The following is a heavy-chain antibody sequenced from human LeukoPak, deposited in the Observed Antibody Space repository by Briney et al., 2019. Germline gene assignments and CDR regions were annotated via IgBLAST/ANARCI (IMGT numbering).Heavy chain of an antibody. J-gene: IGHJ3*02. CDR3: AREYDISTAYAFDI. V-gene: IGHV4-4*07. CDR2: IYTSGTT. D-gene: IGHD3-9*01. Sequence: SENLSLTGTGSACSISSYYWSWLPQPAGKGLVWIVRIYTSGTTNSNPSLTSRATISVESSKTQFSLKLSPVPAAATAVYYCAREYDISTAYAFDIWGQGTMVTVSS. CDR1: ACSISSYY.